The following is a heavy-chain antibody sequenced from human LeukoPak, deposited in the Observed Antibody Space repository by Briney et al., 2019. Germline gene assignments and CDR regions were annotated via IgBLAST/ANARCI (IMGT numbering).Heavy chain of an antibody. CDR3: ARSGSGYDFEY. CDR2: IYTAGDT. CDR1: GGSISSYY. V-gene: IGHV4-4*07. Sequence: SETLSLTCTVSGGSISSYYWSWIRQPAGKELEWIGRIYTAGDTVYNPSLKGRVTLSVDTSKNQFSLNLSSMTVADTAVYYCARSGSGYDFEYWGQGTLVTVSS. J-gene: IGHJ4*02. D-gene: IGHD3-22*01.